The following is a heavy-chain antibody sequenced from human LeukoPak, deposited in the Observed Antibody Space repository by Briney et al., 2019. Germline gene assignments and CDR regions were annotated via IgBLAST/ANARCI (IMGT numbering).Heavy chain of an antibody. CDR2: ISGSGGST. CDR3: AKSSGYSYGSIDY. Sequence: SGGSLRLSCAASGFTFSSYAMSLVRQAPGKGLEWVSAISGSGGSTYYADSVKGRFTISRDNSKNTLYLQMNSLRAEDTAVYYCAKSSGYSYGSIDYWGQGTLVTVSS. V-gene: IGHV3-23*01. D-gene: IGHD5-18*01. CDR1: GFTFSSYA. J-gene: IGHJ4*02.